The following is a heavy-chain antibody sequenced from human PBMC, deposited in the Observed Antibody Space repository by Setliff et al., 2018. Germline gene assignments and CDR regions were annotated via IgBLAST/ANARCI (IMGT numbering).Heavy chain of an antibody. CDR2: IFGGDSST. D-gene: IGHD3-3*01. Sequence: GGSLRLSCTASGFTFSSYAVSWVRQAPGKGLEWVSTIFGGDSSTYYADSVRGRFTISRDNSRSTLYLQMNSLRAEDTAIYYCAKAASPLFGILGVEYHFDSWGQGKLVTVSS. V-gene: IGHV3-23*03. J-gene: IGHJ4*02. CDR1: GFTFSSYA. CDR3: AKAASPLFGILGVEYHFDS.